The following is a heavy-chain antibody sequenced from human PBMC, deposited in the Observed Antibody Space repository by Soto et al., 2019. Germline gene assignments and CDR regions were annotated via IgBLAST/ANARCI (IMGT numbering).Heavy chain of an antibody. D-gene: IGHD3-22*01. CDR2: TYYRSKWYN. J-gene: IGHJ4*01. V-gene: IGHV6-1*01. CDR3: ARSGPGGYIDY. CDR1: GYRVSSHSAA. Sequence: QPLSLPCAISGYRVSSHSAAWHWIRQSPSSGLEWLGRTYYRSKWYNHYAVSVKSRIPVNPDTSKNQFSLQLNSGTPEDTAVYYCARSGPGGYIDYWGHGTLVTVS.